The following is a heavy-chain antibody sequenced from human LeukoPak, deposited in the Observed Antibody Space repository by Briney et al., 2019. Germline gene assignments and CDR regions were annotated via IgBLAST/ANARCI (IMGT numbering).Heavy chain of an antibody. D-gene: IGHD5-12*01. CDR3: ARAGYSGYGVFDY. J-gene: IGHJ4*02. CDR1: GGSISSYY. Sequence: SETLSLTCTVSGGSISSYYWSWLRQPPGKGLEWIGFISYSGIANCNPSLKSRVTISVDTSKNQFSLKLSSVTAADTAVYYCARAGYSGYGVFDYWGQGTLVTVSS. CDR2: ISYSGIA. V-gene: IGHV4-59*01.